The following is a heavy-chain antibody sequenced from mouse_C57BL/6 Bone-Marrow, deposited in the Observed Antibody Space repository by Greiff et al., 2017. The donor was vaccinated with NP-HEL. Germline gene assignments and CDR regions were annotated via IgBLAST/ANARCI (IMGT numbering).Heavy chain of an antibody. V-gene: IGHV2-6-1*01. CDR3: ARHGYYGSSFYYYAMDY. CDR2: IWSDGST. Sequence: VQVVESGPGLVAPSPTLSISCTVSGFSLTSYGVHWVRQPPGKGLEWLVVIWSDGSTTYNSAPISRLSISKDNSKSQVFLKMNSRQTDDTAMYYCARHGYYGSSFYYYAMDYWGQGTSVTVSS. D-gene: IGHD1-1*01. CDR1: GFSLTSYG. J-gene: IGHJ4*01.